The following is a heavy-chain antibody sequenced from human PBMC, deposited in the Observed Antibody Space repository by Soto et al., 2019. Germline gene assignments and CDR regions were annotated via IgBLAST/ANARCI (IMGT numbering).Heavy chain of an antibody. V-gene: IGHV3-53*01. CDR3: VRARGYCSGGSCPNWFDP. D-gene: IGHD2-15*01. J-gene: IGHJ5*02. CDR2: IYSGGST. CDR1: GFTVSSNY. Sequence: EVQLVESGGGLIQPGGSLRLSCAASGFTVSSNYMSWVRQAPGKGLEWVAVIYSGGSTYYADSVKGRFTISRDNSKNTLYLQLNRLRCEDTAVYYGVRARGYCSGGSCPNWFDPWGQGTLVTVSS.